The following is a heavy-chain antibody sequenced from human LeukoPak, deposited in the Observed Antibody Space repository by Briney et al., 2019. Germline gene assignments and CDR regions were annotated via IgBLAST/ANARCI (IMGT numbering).Heavy chain of an antibody. CDR2: ISDNGGTK. V-gene: IGHV3-64D*09. CDR1: GFTFSTYA. J-gene: IGHJ6*02. CDR3: VKDPRAVTPWFGLDV. Sequence: GGSLRLSCSASGFTFSTYAMYWVRQAPGKGLEYVSAISDNGGTKFYADSVKGRFTISRDNSKKTLYLQMSSLRTEDTAVYYGVKDPRAVTPWFGLDVWGQGTSVTVSS. D-gene: IGHD4-17*01.